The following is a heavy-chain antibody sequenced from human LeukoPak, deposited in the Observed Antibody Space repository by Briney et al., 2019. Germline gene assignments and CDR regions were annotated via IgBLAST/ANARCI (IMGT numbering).Heavy chain of an antibody. CDR3: ARDLSRDFDSGRFDY. Sequence: PGGSLRLSCAASGFTLDAYAMQWVRQAPGKGLEWVSGISWNSGSIGYADSVKGRSTIFRDNAKNSLYLQMNSLRTEDTAFYYCARDLSRDFDSGRFDYWGQGTLVTVSS. J-gene: IGHJ4*02. CDR2: ISWNSGSI. CDR1: GFTLDAYA. V-gene: IGHV3-9*01. D-gene: IGHD3-22*01.